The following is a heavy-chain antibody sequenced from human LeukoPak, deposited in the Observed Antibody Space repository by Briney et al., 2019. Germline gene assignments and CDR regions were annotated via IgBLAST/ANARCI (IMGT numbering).Heavy chain of an antibody. Sequence: ASVKVSCKASGYTFTGHYIHWVRQAPGQGLEGMGWINPNSGGTSYQQKFQGRVTMTRDTSSSTVYMELSSRRPDDTAIYYCARDRGPEWWGSFDFWGQGTPVTVSS. D-gene: IGHD3-16*01. J-gene: IGHJ4*02. CDR1: GYTFTGHY. CDR2: INPNSGGT. V-gene: IGHV1-2*02. CDR3: ARDRGPEWWGSFDF.